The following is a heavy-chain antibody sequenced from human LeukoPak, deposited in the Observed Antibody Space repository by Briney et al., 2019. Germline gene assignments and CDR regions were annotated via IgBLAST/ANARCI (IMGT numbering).Heavy chain of an antibody. J-gene: IGHJ4*02. CDR3: ARRRRSLAVAGGYFDY. V-gene: IGHV4-59*04. CDR2: IYYSGNT. Sequence: YPSETLSLTCTVSGGSISSYYWSWIRQPPGKGLEWIGYIYYSGNTYYNPSLKSRVTISVDTSKNQFSLKLSSVTAADTAVYYCARRRRSLAVAGGYFDYWGQGTLVTVSS. D-gene: IGHD6-19*01. CDR1: GGSISSYY.